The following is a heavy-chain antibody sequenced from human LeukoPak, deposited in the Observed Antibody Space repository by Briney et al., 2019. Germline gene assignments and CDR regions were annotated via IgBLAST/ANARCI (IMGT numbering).Heavy chain of an antibody. J-gene: IGHJ4*02. V-gene: IGHV3-48*03. CDR1: GFTFSSYE. CDR3: ARDWNIVGDDY. D-gene: IGHD1-26*01. Sequence: PGGSLRLSCAASGFTFSSYEMNWVRQAPGKGLEWVSYISSSGSTIYYADSVKGRFTISRDNAKNSLYLQMNSLRAEDTAVYYCARDWNIVGDDYWGQGTLVTVSS. CDR2: ISSSGSTI.